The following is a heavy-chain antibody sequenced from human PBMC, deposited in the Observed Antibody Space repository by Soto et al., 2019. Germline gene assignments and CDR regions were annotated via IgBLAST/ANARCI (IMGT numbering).Heavy chain of an antibody. CDR2: IYYSGST. Sequence: QVQLQESGPGLVKPSETLSLTCTVSGGSVSSGSYYWSWIRQPPGKGLEWIGYIYYSGSTHYNPALKSRVTISVDTSKKQFALKLSSVTAADTAVYYCARDRVVAGIDYWGQGTLVTVSS. D-gene: IGHD2-15*01. J-gene: IGHJ4*02. CDR3: ARDRVVAGIDY. CDR1: GGSVSSGSYY. V-gene: IGHV4-61*01.